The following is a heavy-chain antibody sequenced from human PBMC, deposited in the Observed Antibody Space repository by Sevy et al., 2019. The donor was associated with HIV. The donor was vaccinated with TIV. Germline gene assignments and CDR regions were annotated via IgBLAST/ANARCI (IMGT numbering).Heavy chain of an antibody. CDR2: IYREGTT. CDR1: GFLVSDDY. CDR3: ARDPGITNGMSV. Sequence: GGSLRLSCAASGFLVSDDYMNWVRQAPGKGLEWVSVIYREGTTYYADAVKGRFTISREDSKNTLYLQMNSLRAEDTAVYYCARDPGITNGMSVWGQGTTVNVSS. V-gene: IGHV3-53*01. J-gene: IGHJ6*02. D-gene: IGHD1-20*01.